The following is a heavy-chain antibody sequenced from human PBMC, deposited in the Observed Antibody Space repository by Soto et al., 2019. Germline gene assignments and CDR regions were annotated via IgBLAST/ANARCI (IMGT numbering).Heavy chain of an antibody. CDR2: IWYDGGNK. CDR1: GFTFSSYG. Sequence: QVQLVESGGGVVQPGRSLRLSCTASGFTFSSYGMHWVRQAPGKELEWVGIIWYDGGNKYYADSVKGRFTISRDNSKNTLYLQMNSLRAEDTAVYYCARDKFLLSYWGQGTLVTVSS. CDR3: ARDKFLLSY. J-gene: IGHJ4*02. V-gene: IGHV3-33*01. D-gene: IGHD2-15*01.